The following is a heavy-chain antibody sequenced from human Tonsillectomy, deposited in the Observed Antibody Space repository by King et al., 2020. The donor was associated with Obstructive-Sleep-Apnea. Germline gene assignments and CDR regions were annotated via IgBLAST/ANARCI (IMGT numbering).Heavy chain of an antibody. Sequence: QLVQSGAEVKKPGSSVKVSCETSGGTFDSYSINWVRQAPGQGLEWMGRIIPFLTITNYAQKFPGRVSITADRSTSTAYMELSSLSSEDTAIYYCARIPAGGLGFFDYWGQGTLVTVSS. CDR2: IIPFLTIT. D-gene: IGHD6-13*01. V-gene: IGHV1-69*04. CDR1: GGTFDSYS. J-gene: IGHJ4*02. CDR3: ARIPAGGLGFFDY.